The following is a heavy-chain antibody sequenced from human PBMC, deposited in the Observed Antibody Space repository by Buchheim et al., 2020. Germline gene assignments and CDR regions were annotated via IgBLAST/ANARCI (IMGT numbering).Heavy chain of an antibody. CDR1: GFTFSRYW. D-gene: IGHD5-24*01. CDR2: IKQDGSEK. J-gene: IGHJ4*02. CDR3: ARVEMATNLVYY. Sequence: EVQLVESGGGLVQPGGSLRLSCAASGFTFSRYWMRWVRQAPGKGLEWVANIKQDGSEKYYVDSVKGRFTISRDNAKTSLYLQMNSLRAEDTAVYYCARVEMATNLVYYWGQGTL. V-gene: IGHV3-7*01.